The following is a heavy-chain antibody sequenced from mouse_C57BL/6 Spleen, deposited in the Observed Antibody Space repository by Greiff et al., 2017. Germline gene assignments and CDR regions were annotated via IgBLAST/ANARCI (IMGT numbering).Heavy chain of an antibody. CDR2: INYDGSST. CDR3: ARWELGRGYYFDY. D-gene: IGHD4-1*01. CDR1: GFTFSDYY. J-gene: IGHJ2*01. Sequence: EVKLVESEGGLVQPGSSMKLSCTASGFTFSDYYMAWVRQVPEKGLEWVANINYDGSSTYYLDSLKSRFIISRDNAKNILYLQMSSLKSEDTATYYCARWELGRGYYFDYWGQGTTLTVSS. V-gene: IGHV5-16*01.